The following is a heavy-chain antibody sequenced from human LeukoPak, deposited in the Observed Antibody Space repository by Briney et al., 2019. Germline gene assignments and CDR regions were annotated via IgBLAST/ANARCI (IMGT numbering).Heavy chain of an antibody. Sequence: GGSLRLSCAASGFSFTNYDTTWVRQAPGKGLEWVSHFSGNGTNTYYADSVKGRFTISRDTSNNSLFLQMNSLRADDTAVYYCAKSPGSSGWFFDSWGQGTLVTVSS. J-gene: IGHJ4*02. D-gene: IGHD6-19*01. CDR2: FSGNGTNT. V-gene: IGHV3-23*01. CDR3: AKSPGSSGWFFDS. CDR1: GFSFTNYD.